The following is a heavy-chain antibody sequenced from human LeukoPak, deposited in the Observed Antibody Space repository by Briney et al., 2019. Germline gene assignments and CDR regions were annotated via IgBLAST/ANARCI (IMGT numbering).Heavy chain of an antibody. V-gene: IGHV4-34*01. D-gene: IGHD2-2*01. J-gene: IGHJ4*02. Sequence: SETLSLTCAVYGGSFSGYYWSWIRQPPGKGLEWIGEINHSGSTNYNPSLKSRVTISVDTSKNQFSLKLSSVTAADTAVYYCARGCGELGHQLALAFDYWGQGTLVTVSS. CDR1: GGSFSGYY. CDR2: INHSGST. CDR3: ARGCGELGHQLALAFDY.